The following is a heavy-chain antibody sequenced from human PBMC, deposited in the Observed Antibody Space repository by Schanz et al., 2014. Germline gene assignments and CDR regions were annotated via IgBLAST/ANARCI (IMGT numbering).Heavy chain of an antibody. CDR3: ARVTLYCRGGSCPFDY. D-gene: IGHD2-15*01. CDR1: GYTLTAYY. J-gene: IGHJ4*02. CDR2: INPDSGGT. V-gene: IGHV1-2*02. Sequence: QVQLVQSGAEVKKPGASVKVSCKASGYTLTAYYMHWVRQAPGQGLEWMGWINPDSGGTNYAQKFQGRVTMTRDMSINTAYMELSRLRSDDTAVYYCARVTLYCRGGSCPFDYWGQGTLVTVSS.